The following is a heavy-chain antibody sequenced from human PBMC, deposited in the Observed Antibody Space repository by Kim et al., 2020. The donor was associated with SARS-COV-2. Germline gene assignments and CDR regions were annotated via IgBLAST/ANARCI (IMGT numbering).Heavy chain of an antibody. V-gene: IGHV4-30-4*01. D-gene: IGHD2-2*01. J-gene: IGHJ4*02. CDR3: ARFRQSVVPADMYLDY. CDR1: GGSISSGAYY. CDR2: IYYSGST. Sequence: SETLSLTCTVSGGSISSGAYYWSWIRQPPGKGLEWIRYIYYSGSTYYNPSLKSRVTITVDTAKNQFSLKLSSVTAAATAVYYWARFRQSVVPADMYLDYWGQGTLVTVSS.